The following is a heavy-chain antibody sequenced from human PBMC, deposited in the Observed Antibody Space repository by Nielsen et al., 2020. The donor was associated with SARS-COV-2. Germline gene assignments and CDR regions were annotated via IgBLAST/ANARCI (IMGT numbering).Heavy chain of an antibody. V-gene: IGHV1-3*01. Sequence: ASVKVSCKASGYTFTGYYMHWVRQAPGQRLEWMGWINAGNGNTKYSQKFQGRVTITRDTSASTAYMELSSLRSEDTAVYYCARDKREWRGGMDVWGQGTTVTVSS. CDR2: INAGNGNT. CDR1: GYTFTGYY. D-gene: IGHD3-3*01. CDR3: ARDKREWRGGMDV. J-gene: IGHJ6*02.